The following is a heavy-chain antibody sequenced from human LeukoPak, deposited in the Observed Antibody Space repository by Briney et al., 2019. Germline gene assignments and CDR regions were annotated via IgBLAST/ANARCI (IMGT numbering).Heavy chain of an antibody. D-gene: IGHD3-9*01. CDR3: AHRRSGCDILTGLGGNWFDP. CDR1: GFSLSTSGVG. Sequence: SGPTLVNPTQTLTLTCTFSGFSLSTSGVGVGWIRQPPGKALEWLALIYWDDDKRYSPSLKSRLTITKDTSKNQVVLTMTNMDPVDTATYYCAHRRSGCDILTGLGGNWFDPWGQGTLVTVSS. CDR2: IYWDDDK. J-gene: IGHJ5*02. V-gene: IGHV2-5*02.